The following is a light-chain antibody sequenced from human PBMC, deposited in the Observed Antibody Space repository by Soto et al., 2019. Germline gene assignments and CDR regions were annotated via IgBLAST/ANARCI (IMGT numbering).Light chain of an antibody. CDR3: QQYDTLPHT. J-gene: IGKJ2*01. V-gene: IGKV1-33*01. Sequence: DIQMTQSPSSLSASVGDRVIITCQASQDISNYLNWYQQKLGKAPKLLIYDASNLETGVPSRFSGSGSGTDFTFTINRLQPEDIATYYCQQYDTLPHTFGQGTKVEIK. CDR1: QDISNY. CDR2: DAS.